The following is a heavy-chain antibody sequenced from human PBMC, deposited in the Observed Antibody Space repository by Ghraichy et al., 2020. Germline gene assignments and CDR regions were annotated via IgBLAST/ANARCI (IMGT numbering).Heavy chain of an antibody. J-gene: IGHJ4*02. CDR3: ARASDYGDYASFDY. Sequence: SETLSLTCAVSGGSISSGGYSWSWIRQPPGKGLEWIGYIYHSGSTYYNPSLKSRVTISVDRSKNQFSLKLSSVTAADTAVYYCARASDYGDYASFDYWGQGTLVTVSS. D-gene: IGHD4-17*01. CDR2: IYHSGST. CDR1: GGSISSGGYS. V-gene: IGHV4-30-2*01.